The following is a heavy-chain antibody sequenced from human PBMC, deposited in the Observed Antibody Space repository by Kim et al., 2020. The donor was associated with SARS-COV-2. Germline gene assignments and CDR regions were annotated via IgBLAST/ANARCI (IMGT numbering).Heavy chain of an antibody. CDR1: GCSISSDGYH. Sequence: SETLCLTCTVSGCSISSDGYHWSWIPHHPGKDREWIVSIYYSGSTYYNPSLHSRGTISVDTTKNQFSLKLSSGTAADTAVYCCHTATPTLFGVVSEFDY. CDR2: IYYSGST. CDR3: HTATPTLFGVVSEFDY. V-gene: IGHV4-31*03. D-gene: IGHD3-3*01. J-gene: IGHJ4*01.